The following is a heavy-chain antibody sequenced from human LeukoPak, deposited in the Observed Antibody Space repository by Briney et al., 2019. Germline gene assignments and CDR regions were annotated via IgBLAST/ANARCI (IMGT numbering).Heavy chain of an antibody. V-gene: IGHV3-20*04. CDR2: INWNGGST. J-gene: IGHJ6*03. Sequence: GGSLRLSCAASGFTFDDYGMSWVRQAPGKGLEWVSGINWNGGSTGYADSVKGRFTISRDNAKNSLYLQMNSLRAEDTALYYCAREKGWDYYYYYMDVWGKGTTVTVSS. CDR1: GFTFDDYG. CDR3: AREKGWDYYYYYMDV. D-gene: IGHD1-26*01.